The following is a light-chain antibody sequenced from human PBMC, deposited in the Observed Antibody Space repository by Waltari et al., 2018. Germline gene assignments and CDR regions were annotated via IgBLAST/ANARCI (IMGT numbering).Light chain of an antibody. CDR2: AAS. CDR3: QKYDSVPFT. J-gene: IGKJ3*01. Sequence: DIQMTQSPSSLSASVGDRVTITCRASQGISNYLAWYQRTPGKVPKLLLYAASTLQSGVPSRFRGSGSGTDFTLTISSLQPEDVATYYCQKYDSVPFTFGPGTKVDI. V-gene: IGKV1-27*01. CDR1: QGISNY.